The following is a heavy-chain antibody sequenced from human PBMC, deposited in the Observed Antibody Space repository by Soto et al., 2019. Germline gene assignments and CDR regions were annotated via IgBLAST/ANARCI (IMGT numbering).Heavy chain of an antibody. CDR3: AKDQALTIVGVVISYYFDY. CDR1: GFTFISYG. D-gene: IGHD3-3*01. V-gene: IGHV3-30*18. CDR2: ISYDGSKK. J-gene: IGHJ4*02. Sequence: QVQLVESGGGVVQPGRSLRLSCAASGFTFISYGMHWVRQAPGKGLEWVAVISYDGSKKYYADSVKGRFTICRDNSKNPRYLQMNSLRAEDTAVYYCAKDQALTIVGVVISYYFDYGGQGTLVTVSS.